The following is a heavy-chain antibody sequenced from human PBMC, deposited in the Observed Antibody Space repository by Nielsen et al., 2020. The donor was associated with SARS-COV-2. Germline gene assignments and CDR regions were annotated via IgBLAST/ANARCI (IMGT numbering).Heavy chain of an antibody. J-gene: IGHJ3*02. V-gene: IGHV4-34*01. CDR3: ARVSYVGDAFDI. D-gene: IGHD3-16*01. CDR2: INHSGST. Sequence: WIRQPPGKGLEWIGEINHSGSTNYNPSLKSRVTISVDTSKNQFSLKLSSVTAADTAVYYCARVSYVGDAFDIWGQGTMVTVSS.